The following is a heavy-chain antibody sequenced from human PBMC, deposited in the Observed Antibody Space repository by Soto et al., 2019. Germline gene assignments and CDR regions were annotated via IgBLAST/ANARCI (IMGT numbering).Heavy chain of an antibody. D-gene: IGHD2-15*01. J-gene: IGHJ6*03. Sequence: PGESLKISCKGSGYSFTSYWIGWVRQMPGKGLEWMGTIYPGDSDTRYSPSFQGQVTISADKSISTAYLQWSSLKASDTAMYYCARRAVAAMGNYYYMDVWGKGTTVTVSS. CDR2: IYPGDSDT. CDR1: GYSFTSYW. V-gene: IGHV5-51*01. CDR3: ARRAVAAMGNYYYMDV.